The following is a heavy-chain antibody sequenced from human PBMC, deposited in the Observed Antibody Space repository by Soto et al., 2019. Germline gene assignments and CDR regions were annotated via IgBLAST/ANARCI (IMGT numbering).Heavy chain of an antibody. CDR3: ARDHYVYDILTGYGHYYGMDV. Sequence: SETLSLTCTVSGGSISSGDYYWSWIRQPPGKGLEWIGYIYYSGSTYYNPSLKSRVTISVDTSKNQFSLKLSSVTAADTAVYYCARDHYVYDILTGYGHYYGMDVWGQGTTVTVSS. CDR1: GGSISSGDYY. D-gene: IGHD3-9*01. J-gene: IGHJ6*02. CDR2: IYYSGST. V-gene: IGHV4-30-4*01.